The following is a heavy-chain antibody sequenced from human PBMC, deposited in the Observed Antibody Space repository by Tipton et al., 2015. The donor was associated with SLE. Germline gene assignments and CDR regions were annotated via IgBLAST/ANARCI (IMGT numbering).Heavy chain of an antibody. CDR1: GFSFGAYG. CDR2: IRREVYGGTR. J-gene: IGHJ4*02. Sequence: SLRLSCTASGFSFGAYGMSWFRQAPGKGLEWVGFIRREVYGGTREYAASVKGRFIISRDDSKNTLYLQMNSLRAEDTAVYHCAKGTCSTSCYADLDYWGQGTLVTVSS. D-gene: IGHD2-2*01. V-gene: IGHV3-49*03. CDR3: AKGTCSTSCYADLDY.